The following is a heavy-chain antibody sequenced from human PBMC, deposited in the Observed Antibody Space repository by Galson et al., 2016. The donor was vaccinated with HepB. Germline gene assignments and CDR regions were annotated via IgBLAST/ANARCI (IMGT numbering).Heavy chain of an antibody. CDR3: ARREMITRVDAFDF. V-gene: IGHV6-1*01. J-gene: IGHJ3*01. D-gene: IGHD1-20*01. CDR2: TYYRSKWYN. Sequence: CAISGDSVSSYSAAWNWIRQSPSRGLEWLGRTYYRSKWYNDYAVSVKSRITINADTSKNQFSLQLTSVTAADTAVYYCARREMITRVDAFDFWGQGTMVTVSS. CDR1: GDSVSSYSAA.